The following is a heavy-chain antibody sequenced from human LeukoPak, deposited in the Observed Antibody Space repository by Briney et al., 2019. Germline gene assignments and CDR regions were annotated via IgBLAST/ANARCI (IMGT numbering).Heavy chain of an antibody. V-gene: IGHV1-58*02. CDR1: GFTFTSSA. CDR3: AADRMGLGELLGY. D-gene: IGHD3-10*01. Sequence: SVKVSCKASGFTFTSSAMQWVRQARGQRLEWIGWIVVGSGNTNYAQKFQERVTITRDMSTSTAYMELSSLRSEDTAVYYCAADRMGLGELLGYWGQGTLVTVSS. J-gene: IGHJ4*02. CDR2: IVVGSGNT.